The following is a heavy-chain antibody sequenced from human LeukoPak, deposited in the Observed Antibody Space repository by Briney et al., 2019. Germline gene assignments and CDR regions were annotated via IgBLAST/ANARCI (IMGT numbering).Heavy chain of an antibody. CDR3: ATDALMYYYDSSGYHFDY. J-gene: IGHJ4*02. CDR2: FDPEDGET. D-gene: IGHD3-22*01. Sequence: GASVTVSCKVSGYTLTELSMHWVRQAPGKGREGMGGFDPEDGETIYAQKFQGRVTMTEDTSTDTAYMELSSLRSEDTAVYYCATDALMYYYDSSGYHFDYWGQGTLVTVSS. V-gene: IGHV1-24*01. CDR1: GYTLTELS.